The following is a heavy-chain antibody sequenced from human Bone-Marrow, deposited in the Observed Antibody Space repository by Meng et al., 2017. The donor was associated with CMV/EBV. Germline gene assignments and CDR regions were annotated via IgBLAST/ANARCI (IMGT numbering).Heavy chain of an antibody. CDR1: GFTFSSYG. J-gene: IGHJ4*02. Sequence: GEYLKISCAASGFTFSSYGMHWVRQAPGKGLEWVAFIRYDGSNKYYADSVKGRFTISRDNSKNTLYLQMNSLRAEDTAVYYCAKGFVVTSRLDYWGQGTLVTVSS. CDR2: IRYDGSNK. D-gene: IGHD4-23*01. V-gene: IGHV3-30*02. CDR3: AKGFVVTSRLDY.